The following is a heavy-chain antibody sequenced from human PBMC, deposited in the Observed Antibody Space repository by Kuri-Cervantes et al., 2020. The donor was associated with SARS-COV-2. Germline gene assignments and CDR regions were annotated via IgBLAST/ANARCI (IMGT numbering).Heavy chain of an antibody. V-gene: IGHV3-11*04. CDR1: GFIFSDYY. D-gene: IGHD6-13*01. J-gene: IGHJ4*02. CDR3: ARDAISPEVGQQPEYYFDY. Sequence: GGSLRLSCTASGFIFSDYYMTWIRQAPGKGPEWVSNIGPSGTTKYYADSVKGRFTISRDNAKNSLYLQMSSLRAEDTAVYYCARDAISPEVGQQPEYYFDYWGQGTLVTVSS. CDR2: IGPSGTTK.